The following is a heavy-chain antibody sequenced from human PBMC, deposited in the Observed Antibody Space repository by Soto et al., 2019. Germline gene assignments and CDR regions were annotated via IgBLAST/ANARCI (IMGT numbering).Heavy chain of an antibody. Sequence: GGSLRLSCAASGFTFSSYSMNWVRQAPGKGLEWVSYISSSSSTIYYADSVKGRFTISRDNAKNSLYLQMNSLRAEDTAVYYCAKAIVEATLQAVVIWGQGIMVTVSS. D-gene: IGHD1-26*01. CDR2: ISSSSSTI. J-gene: IGHJ3*02. V-gene: IGHV3-48*01. CDR1: GFTFSSYS. CDR3: AKAIVEATLQAVVI.